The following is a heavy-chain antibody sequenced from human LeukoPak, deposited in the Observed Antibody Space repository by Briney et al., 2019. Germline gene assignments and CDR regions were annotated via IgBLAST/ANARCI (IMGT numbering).Heavy chain of an antibody. Sequence: GGSLRLPCTASGFTFDDYAMHWVRQAPGKGLEWVSRISWSRGSIGYAYSVKGRFTISRDNAKNSLYLQMNSLRAEDTALYYCAKDTQFYPISNRYDYWGQGTLVTVSS. CDR2: ISWSRGSI. D-gene: IGHD5-24*01. V-gene: IGHV3-9*01. J-gene: IGHJ4*02. CDR3: AKDTQFYPISNRYDY. CDR1: GFTFDDYA.